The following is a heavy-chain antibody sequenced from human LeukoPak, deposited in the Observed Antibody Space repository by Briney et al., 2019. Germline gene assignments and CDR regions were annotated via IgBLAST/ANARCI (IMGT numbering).Heavy chain of an antibody. Sequence: ASVKVSCKASGYTFTSYDINWVRQATGQGLEWMGWMNPNSGNTGYAQKFQGRVTITRNTSISTAYPELSSLRSEDTAVYYCARTQRALYTIFGVVTHNAASLYFDSWGQGTLVTVSS. CDR3: ARTQRALYTIFGVVTHNAASLYFDS. CDR1: GYTFTSYD. J-gene: IGHJ4*02. D-gene: IGHD3-3*01. CDR2: MNPNSGNT. V-gene: IGHV1-8*03.